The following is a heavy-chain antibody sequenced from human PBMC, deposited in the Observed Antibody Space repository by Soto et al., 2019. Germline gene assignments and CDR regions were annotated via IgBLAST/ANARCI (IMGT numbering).Heavy chain of an antibody. CDR1: GGSVSSGSYY. Sequence: QVQLQESGPGLVKPSETLSLTCTVSGGSVSSGSYYWSWIRQPPGKGLEWIGYIYYSGSTNYNPPLQIRVPISVHTSKIQFSLKRSSVTAADTAVDYGARGWKQQLANCFDDGGQGTLVTVSA. D-gene: IGHD6-13*01. V-gene: IGHV4-61*01. CDR3: ARGWKQQLANCFDD. CDR2: IYYSGST. J-gene: IGHJ4*02.